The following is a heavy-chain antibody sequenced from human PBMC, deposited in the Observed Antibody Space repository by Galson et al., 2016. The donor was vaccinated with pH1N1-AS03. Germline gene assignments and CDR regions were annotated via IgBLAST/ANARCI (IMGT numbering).Heavy chain of an antibody. CDR1: GFSLAIYG. D-gene: IGHD3-10*01. J-gene: IGHJ4*02. V-gene: IGHV3-33*05. CDR3: ATGWGSGIHMSTFNY. CDR2: VKHDGIET. Sequence: SLRLSCAASGFSLAIYGMHWFRRAPGRGLEWMEVVKHDGIETDYADSVKGRFTISSDNSKNSVYLQMNSLRAEDTAVYYCATGWGSGIHMSTFNYWGKGTLVSGSS.